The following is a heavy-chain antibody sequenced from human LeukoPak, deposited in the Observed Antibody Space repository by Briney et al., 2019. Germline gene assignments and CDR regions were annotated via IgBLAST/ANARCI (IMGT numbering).Heavy chain of an antibody. CDR3: ADSNYWYPVDY. V-gene: IGHV3-23*01. CDR1: GFTFSSYA. CDR2: ITGSGDST. D-gene: IGHD4-11*01. J-gene: IGHJ4*02. Sequence: GGSLRLSCAASGFTFSSYAMRWVRQAPGKGLEWVSSITGSGDSTYYADSVKGRFTISRDNSKNTLYLQMNSLRAEDTAVYYCADSNYWYPVDYWGQGTPVTVSS.